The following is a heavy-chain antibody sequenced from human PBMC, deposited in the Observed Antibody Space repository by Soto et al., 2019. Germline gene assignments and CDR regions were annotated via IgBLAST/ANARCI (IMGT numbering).Heavy chain of an antibody. CDR1: GFSISDYW. V-gene: IGHV3-7*01. CDR2: IKEDGSEK. Sequence: EVQLVESGGGLVQPGGSLRLSCAASGFSISDYWMKWVRQAPGKGPEWVANIKEDGSEKYYVDSVKGRFTISSDNAKNSVYLKMNSLRAEDTAGYYCVRYHAPGSYQVYWGQGTLVTVSS. CDR3: VRYHAPGSYQVY. D-gene: IGHD3-10*01. J-gene: IGHJ4*02.